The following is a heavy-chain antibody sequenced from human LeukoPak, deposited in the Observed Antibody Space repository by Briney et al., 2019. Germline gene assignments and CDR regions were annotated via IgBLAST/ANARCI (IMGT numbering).Heavy chain of an antibody. V-gene: IGHV1-58*01. D-gene: IGHD1-26*01. CDR1: GFTFSNSA. Sequence: SVKISFKASGFTFSNSAVQWVRQARGQRLEWIGWIVVGSGNTNYAQKFQERVTITRDMSTSTAYMELSSLRSEDTAVYYCTSDPTFYSGRYCFDYWGQGTLVTVSS. CDR3: TSDPTFYSGRYCFDY. J-gene: IGHJ4*02. CDR2: IVVGSGNT.